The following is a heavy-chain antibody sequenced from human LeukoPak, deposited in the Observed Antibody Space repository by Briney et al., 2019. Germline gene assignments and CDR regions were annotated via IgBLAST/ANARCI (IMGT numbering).Heavy chain of an antibody. CDR2: IIPSGGST. Sequence: ASVKVSCKASGYTFTSYYIHWVRQAPGQGLEWMGIIIPSGGSTNYPPKFQGRITVTRDTSTSIVHMELCRLRSEDTAMYYCVREFRGGTFDFWGQGTLVTVSS. J-gene: IGHJ4*02. CDR1: GYTFTSYY. CDR3: VREFRGGTFDF. V-gene: IGHV1-46*01. D-gene: IGHD5-24*01.